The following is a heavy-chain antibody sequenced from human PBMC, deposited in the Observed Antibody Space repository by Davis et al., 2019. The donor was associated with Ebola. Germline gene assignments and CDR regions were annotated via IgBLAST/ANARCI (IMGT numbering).Heavy chain of an antibody. CDR1: GYTFTGYY. D-gene: IGHD3-22*01. CDR2: INPNSGGT. J-gene: IGHJ6*02. CDR3: ARGYYYDSSGYFRGGYYYYYGMDV. V-gene: IGHV1-2*02. Sequence: ASVKVSCKASGYTFTGYYMHWVRQAPGQGLEWMGWINPNSGGTKYSQKFQGRVTITRDTSASTAYMELSSLRSEDTAVYYCARGYYYDSSGYFRGGYYYYYGMDVWGQGTTVTVSS.